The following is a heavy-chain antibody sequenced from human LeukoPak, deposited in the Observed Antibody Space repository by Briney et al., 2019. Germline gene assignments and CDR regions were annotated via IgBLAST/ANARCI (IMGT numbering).Heavy chain of an antibody. CDR2: INHSGST. D-gene: IGHD4-17*01. Sequence: SETLSLTCTVSGYSISSGYYWGWIRQSPGKGLEWIGEINHSGSTNYNPSLKSRVTISVDTSKNQFSLKLSSVTAADTAVYYCARVQGDYVFFYYYYYMDVWGKGTTVTVSS. CDR3: ARVQGDYVFFYYYYYMDV. V-gene: IGHV4-38-2*02. CDR1: GYSISSGYY. J-gene: IGHJ6*03.